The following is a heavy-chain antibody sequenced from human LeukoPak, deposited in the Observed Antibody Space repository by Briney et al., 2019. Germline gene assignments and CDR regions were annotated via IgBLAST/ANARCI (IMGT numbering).Heavy chain of an antibody. CDR1: GFTFSSYS. V-gene: IGHV3-21*04. Sequence: GGSLRLSCAASGFTFSSYSMNWVRQAPGKGLEWVSSISSSSSYIYYADSVKGRFTISRDNSKNTLYLQMNSLRAEDTAVYFCAREEHYRRYFALWGRGTLVTVSS. CDR2: ISSSSSYI. J-gene: IGHJ2*01. D-gene: IGHD3-16*02. CDR3: AREEHYRRYFAL.